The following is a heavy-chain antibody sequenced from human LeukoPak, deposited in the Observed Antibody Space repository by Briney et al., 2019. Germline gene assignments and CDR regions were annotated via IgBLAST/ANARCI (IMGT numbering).Heavy chain of an antibody. V-gene: IGHV4-39*01. CDR1: GGSISSTNYY. Sequence: SETLSLTCTVSGGSISSTNYYWAWIRKPPGKGLDWLGSIFYSGTTHYNPSLESRVTISVDTSKNQFSLKLTSVTAADTAVYHCARQIRIGDYYGSGSYYNAAGYYWFDPWGQGTLVTVSP. J-gene: IGHJ5*02. CDR2: IFYSGTT. CDR3: ARQIRIGDYYGSGSYYNAAGYYWFDP. D-gene: IGHD3-10*01.